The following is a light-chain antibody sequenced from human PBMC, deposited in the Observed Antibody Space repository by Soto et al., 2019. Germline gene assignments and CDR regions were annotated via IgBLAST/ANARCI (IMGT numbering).Light chain of an antibody. V-gene: IGKV1-39*01. CDR2: GVS. Sequence: DIQMTQSPSSLSASVGYKVTITCRASQSISSSLNWYQQKSGKAPNLLIYGVSRLQGGVPSRFSGSGSGTDFTLSISSLQPEDFATYFCQQIYSAPLTFGGGTKVDIK. CDR1: QSISSS. CDR3: QQIYSAPLT. J-gene: IGKJ4*01.